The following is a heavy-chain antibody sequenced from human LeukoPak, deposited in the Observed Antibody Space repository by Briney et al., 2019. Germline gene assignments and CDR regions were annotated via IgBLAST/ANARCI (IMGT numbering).Heavy chain of an antibody. J-gene: IGHJ4*02. CDR3: ATSQGDPCFDY. Sequence: GEPLKISSKGSGSSFTRYWTGWVRQMPGKGLEWMGIIYSGVSDTRYRPSFPGLVTPSADKPLSTTYLQWCSLKASETAMYYCATSQGDPCFDYWGQGTLVTVSS. CDR2: IYSGVSDT. V-gene: IGHV5-51*04. CDR1: GSSFTRYW. D-gene: IGHD3-10*01.